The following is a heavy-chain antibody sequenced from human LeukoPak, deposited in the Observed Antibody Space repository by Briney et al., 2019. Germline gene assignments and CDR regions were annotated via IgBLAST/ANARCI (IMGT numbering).Heavy chain of an antibody. CDR1: GFTFSNSG. D-gene: IGHD3-10*02. V-gene: IGHV3-33*01. Sequence: GGSLRLSCAASGFTFSNSGMRWVRQAPGKGLEWVAVIWYDGSNEYYADAVKGRFIISRDNSKNTVHLQMHSLRVEDTSVYYCAREISMFVNAFDLWGQGTLVAVSS. CDR2: IWYDGSNE. CDR3: AREISMFVNAFDL. J-gene: IGHJ3*01.